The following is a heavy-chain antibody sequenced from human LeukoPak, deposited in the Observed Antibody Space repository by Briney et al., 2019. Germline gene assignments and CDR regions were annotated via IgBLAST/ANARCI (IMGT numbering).Heavy chain of an antibody. J-gene: IGHJ4*02. CDR2: IYYSGST. CDR3: ASRIAARHVDY. Sequence: PSQTLSLTCTVSGGSISSGGYYWSWIRQHPGKGLEWIGYIYYSGSTYYNPSLKSRVTISVDTSKNQFSLKLSSVTAADTAVYYCASRIAARHVDYWGQGTLVTVSS. V-gene: IGHV4-31*03. D-gene: IGHD6-6*01. CDR1: GGSISSGGYY.